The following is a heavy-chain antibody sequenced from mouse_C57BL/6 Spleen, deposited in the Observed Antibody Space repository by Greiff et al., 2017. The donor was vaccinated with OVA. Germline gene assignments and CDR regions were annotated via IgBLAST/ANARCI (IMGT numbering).Heavy chain of an antibody. J-gene: IGHJ4*01. CDR2: FYPGSGSI. V-gene: IGHV1-62-2*01. D-gene: IGHD2-5*01. Sequence: QVHVKQSGAELVKPGASVKLSCKASGYTFTEYTIHWVKQRSGQGLEWIGWFYPGSGSIKYNEKFKDKATLTADKSSSTVYMELSRLTSEDSAVYFCARHEERDSYYSNYYAMDYWGQGTSVTVSS. CDR3: ARHEERDSYYSNYYAMDY. CDR1: GYTFTEYT.